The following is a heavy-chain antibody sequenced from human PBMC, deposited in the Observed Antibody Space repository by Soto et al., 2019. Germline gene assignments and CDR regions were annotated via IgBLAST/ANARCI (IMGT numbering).Heavy chain of an antibody. CDR3: ARDQSLLGLIVYDEVAFDP. V-gene: IGHV1-3*01. CDR2: INAGNGNT. Sequence: ASVKVSCKASGYTFTSYAMHWVRQAPGQRLEWMGWINAGNGNTKYSQKFQGRVTITRDTSASTAYMELSSLRSEDTAVYYCARDQSLLGLIVYDEVAFDPWAQRTLVTVSS. CDR1: GYTFTSYA. J-gene: IGHJ5*02. D-gene: IGHD2-8*01.